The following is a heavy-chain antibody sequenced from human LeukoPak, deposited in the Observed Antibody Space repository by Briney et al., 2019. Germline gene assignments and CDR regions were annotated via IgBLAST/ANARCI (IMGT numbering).Heavy chain of an antibody. D-gene: IGHD6-13*01. CDR2: INPSGGST. CDR3: ARDRLSSSWYAEGFYFDY. V-gene: IGHV1-46*01. Sequence: ASVKVSCKASGYTFTSYYMHWVRQAPGQGLEWMGIINPSGGSTSYAQKLQGRVTMTRDTSTSTVYMELSSLRSEDTAVYYCARDRLSSSWYAEGFYFDYWGQGTLVTVSS. CDR1: GYTFTSYY. J-gene: IGHJ4*02.